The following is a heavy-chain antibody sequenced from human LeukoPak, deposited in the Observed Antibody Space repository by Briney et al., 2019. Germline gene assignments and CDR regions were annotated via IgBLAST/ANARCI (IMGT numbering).Heavy chain of an antibody. CDR1: GGSFSGYY. CDR3: ASGARIRSSSWYGLDP. J-gene: IGHJ5*02. Sequence: SETLSLTCAVYGGSFSGYYWSWIRQPPGKGLEWIGEINHSGSTNYNPSLKSRVTISVDTSKNQFSLKLSSVTAADTAVYYRASGARIRSSSWYGLDPWGQGTLVTVSS. CDR2: INHSGST. D-gene: IGHD6-13*01. V-gene: IGHV4-34*01.